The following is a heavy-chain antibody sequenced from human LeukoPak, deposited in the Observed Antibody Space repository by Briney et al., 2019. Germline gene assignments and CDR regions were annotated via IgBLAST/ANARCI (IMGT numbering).Heavy chain of an antibody. J-gene: IGHJ5*02. CDR3: ARAYGPLIVGATRWFDP. CDR2: INHSGST. D-gene: IGHD1-26*01. Sequence: SETLSLTCAVYGGSFSDYYWSWIRQPPGKGLEWIGEINHSGSTNYNPSLKSRVTISVDTSKNQFSLKLSSVTAADTAVYYCARAYGPLIVGATRWFDPWGQGTLVTVSS. V-gene: IGHV4-34*01. CDR1: GGSFSDYY.